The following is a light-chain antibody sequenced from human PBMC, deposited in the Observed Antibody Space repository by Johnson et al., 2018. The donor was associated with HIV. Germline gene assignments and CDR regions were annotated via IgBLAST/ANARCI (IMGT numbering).Light chain of an antibody. Sequence: QSVLTQPPSVSAAPGQKVTISCSGSSSNIGNNYVSWYQQLPGTAPKLLIYDNNKRPSGIPDRFSGSKSGTSATLGITGLQTGDEADYYCGTWDSSLILYVFGTGTKFTVL. CDR1: SSNIGNNY. CDR3: GTWDSSLILYV. V-gene: IGLV1-51*01. J-gene: IGLJ1*01. CDR2: DNN.